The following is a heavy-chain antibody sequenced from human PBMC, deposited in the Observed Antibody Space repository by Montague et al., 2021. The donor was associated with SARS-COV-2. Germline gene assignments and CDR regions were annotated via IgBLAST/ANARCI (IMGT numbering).Heavy chain of an antibody. J-gene: IGHJ6*03. CDR3: ARGLSGAYSGGWVPVALFDFSHYVDV. D-gene: IGHD6-25*01. CDR1: GGSFSGYY. CDR2: SNHSGGT. Sequence: SETLSLTCAVYGGSFSGYYWSWIRRPPGKGLEWIGESNHSGGTNYNPYLEGRVTISVDTSKNQFSLKLTSVTAADTAVYYCARGLSGAYSGGWVPVALFDFSHYVDVWAKGTTVTVSS. V-gene: IGHV4-34*01.